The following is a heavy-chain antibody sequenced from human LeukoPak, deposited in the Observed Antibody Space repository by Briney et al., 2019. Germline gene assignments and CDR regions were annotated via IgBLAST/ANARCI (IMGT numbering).Heavy chain of an antibody. Sequence: PSETLSLTCTVSGGSISSYYWSWIRQPAGKGLEWIGRIYTSGSTNYNPSLKSRVTMSVDTSKNQFSLKLSSVTAADTAVYYCAREYSSSWLPDNYYYYYYMDVWGKGTTVTISS. CDR2: IYTSGST. D-gene: IGHD6-13*01. CDR1: GGSISSYY. J-gene: IGHJ6*03. CDR3: AREYSSSWLPDNYYYYYYMDV. V-gene: IGHV4-4*07.